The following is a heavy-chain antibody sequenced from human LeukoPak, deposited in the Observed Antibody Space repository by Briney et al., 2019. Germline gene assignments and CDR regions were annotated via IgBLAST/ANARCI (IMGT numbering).Heavy chain of an antibody. V-gene: IGHV4-4*07. D-gene: IGHD3-10*01. Sequence: PSETLSLTCTVSGGSISSYYWSWIRQPAGKGLEWIGRIYTSGSTNYDPSLKSRVTISVDTSKNQFSLKLSSVTAADTAVYYCARDGTGSGSSFDAFDIWGQGTMVTVSS. J-gene: IGHJ3*02. CDR1: GGSISSYY. CDR2: IYTSGST. CDR3: ARDGTGSGSSFDAFDI.